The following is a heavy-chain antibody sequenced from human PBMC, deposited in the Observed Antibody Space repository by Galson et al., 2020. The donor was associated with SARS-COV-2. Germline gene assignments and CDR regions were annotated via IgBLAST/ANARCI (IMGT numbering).Heavy chain of an antibody. D-gene: IGHD1-26*01. CDR3: ATIVGATPADAFDI. J-gene: IGHJ3*02. V-gene: IGHV1-69*13. CDR1: GGTFSSYA. CDR2: IIPIFGTA. Sequence: SVKVSCKASGGTFSSYAISWVRQAPGQGLEWMGGIIPIFGTANYAQKFQGRVTITADESTSTAYMELSSLRSEDTAVYYCATIVGATPADAFDIWGQGTMVTVSS.